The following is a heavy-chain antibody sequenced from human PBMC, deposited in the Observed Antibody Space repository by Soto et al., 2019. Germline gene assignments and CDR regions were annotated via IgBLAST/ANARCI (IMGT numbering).Heavy chain of an antibody. Sequence: QVQLVESGGGVVQPGRSLRLSCTASGLTFSSYAVHWVRQAPGKGLEWVGVIAYDGSNKCYADSVKGRFTISRDKSRKTRYLQLNRLRTEDTALYYCAKDSNSGWYTGRASARAPWGQGPLVIVYS. J-gene: IGHJ3*01. D-gene: IGHD6-19*01. CDR2: IAYDGSNK. CDR1: GLTFSSYA. V-gene: IGHV3-30-3*02. CDR3: AKDSNSGWYTGRASARAP.